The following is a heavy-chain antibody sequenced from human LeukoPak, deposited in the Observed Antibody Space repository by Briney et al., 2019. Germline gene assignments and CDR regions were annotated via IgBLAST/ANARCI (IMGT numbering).Heavy chain of an antibody. J-gene: IGHJ4*02. CDR1: VFTFSTYG. CDR3: AKSAADYIWGNYLDY. V-gene: IGHV3-30*02. Sequence: GGSLRLSFAASVFTFSTYGVHWVRQAPGKGLEWVAFIRYDGNNKYYADSVKGRFTISRDNSKNMLYLEMKSLRPGDTAVYYCAKSAADYIWGNYLDYWGQGTLVTVSS. D-gene: IGHD3-16*01. CDR2: IRYDGNNK.